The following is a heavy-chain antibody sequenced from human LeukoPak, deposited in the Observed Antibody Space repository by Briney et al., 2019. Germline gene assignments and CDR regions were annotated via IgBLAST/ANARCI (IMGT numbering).Heavy chain of an antibody. CDR3: ASQEGGSYWDFDY. Sequence: GSLRLSCAAPGFTFSSYAMSWVRQAPGKGLEWVSAISGSGGSTYYADSVKGRFTISRDNSKNTLYLQMNSLRAEDTAVYYCASQEGGSYWDFDYWGQGTLVTVSS. D-gene: IGHD3-10*01. CDR2: ISGSGGST. CDR1: GFTFSSYA. J-gene: IGHJ4*02. V-gene: IGHV3-23*01.